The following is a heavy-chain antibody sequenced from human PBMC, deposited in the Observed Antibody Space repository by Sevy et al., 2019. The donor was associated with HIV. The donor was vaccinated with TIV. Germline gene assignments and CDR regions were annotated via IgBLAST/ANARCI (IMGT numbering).Heavy chain of an antibody. CDR2: VSASGGST. D-gene: IGHD3-3*01. V-gene: IGHV3-23*01. Sequence: GGSLRLSCVGSGFSFSSDAMSWVRQAPGKGLQWVATVSASGGSTYYADSVRGRFSITRDNSKNTLYVIMNSLRAEDTAVYYCARVGGGGYYDPWSGYLEFDPWGQGTLVTVSS. CDR1: GFSFSSDA. CDR3: ARVGGGGYYDPWSGYLEFDP. J-gene: IGHJ5*02.